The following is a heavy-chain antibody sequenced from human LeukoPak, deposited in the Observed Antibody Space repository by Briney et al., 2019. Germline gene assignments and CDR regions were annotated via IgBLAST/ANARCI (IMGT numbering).Heavy chain of an antibody. D-gene: IGHD1-7*01. CDR3: ARGSTGTTFDY. V-gene: IGHV1-46*03. CDR1: GYTFTSYD. Sequence: GASVKVSCKASGYTFTSYDINWVRQAPGQGLEWMGIINPSGGSTSYAQNFQGRVTMTRDTSTSTVYMDLSSLRSEDTAVYYCARGSTGTTFDYWGQGTLVTVSS. CDR2: INPSGGST. J-gene: IGHJ4*02.